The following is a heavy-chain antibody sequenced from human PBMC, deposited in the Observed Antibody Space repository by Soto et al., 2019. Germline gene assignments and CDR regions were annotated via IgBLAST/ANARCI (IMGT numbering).Heavy chain of an antibody. Sequence: QVQLVESGGGVVQPGRSLRLSCAASGFTFSSYAMHWDRQAPGKGLEWVAVISYDGSNKYYADSVKGRFTISRDNSKNTLYLQMNSLRAEDTAVYYCARDSWEDSSGRIDYWGQGTLVTVSS. CDR2: ISYDGSNK. V-gene: IGHV3-30-3*01. CDR1: GFTFSSYA. D-gene: IGHD3-22*01. J-gene: IGHJ4*02. CDR3: ARDSWEDSSGRIDY.